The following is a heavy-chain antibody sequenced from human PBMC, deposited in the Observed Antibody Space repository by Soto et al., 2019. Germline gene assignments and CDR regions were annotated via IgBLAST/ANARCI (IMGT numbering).Heavy chain of an antibody. CDR1: GGSISSSSYY. D-gene: IGHD2-2*01. CDR2: IYYSGST. V-gene: IGHV4-39*01. CDR3: ARQVPRQVDY. J-gene: IGHJ4*02. Sequence: PSETLSLTCTVSGGSISSSSYYWGWIRQPPGKGLEWIGSIYYSGSTYYNPSLKSRVTISVDTSKNQFSLKLSSVTAADTAVYYCARQVPRQVDYWGQGTLVTVSS.